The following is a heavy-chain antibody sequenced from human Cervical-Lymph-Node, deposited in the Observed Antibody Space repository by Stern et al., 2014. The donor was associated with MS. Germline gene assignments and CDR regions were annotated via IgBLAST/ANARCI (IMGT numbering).Heavy chain of an antibody. CDR3: ASLVGGYYDSSGYYPFDY. J-gene: IGHJ4*02. CDR2: ISSSSSTI. Sequence: VQLVESGGGLVQPGGSLRLSCAASGFTFSSYSMNWVRQAPGKGLERVSYISSSSSTIYYPDSVKGRFTISRDNAKNSLYLQMNSLRDEDTAVYYCASLVGGYYDSSGYYPFDYCGQGTLVTVSS. V-gene: IGHV3-48*02. D-gene: IGHD3-22*01. CDR1: GFTFSSYS.